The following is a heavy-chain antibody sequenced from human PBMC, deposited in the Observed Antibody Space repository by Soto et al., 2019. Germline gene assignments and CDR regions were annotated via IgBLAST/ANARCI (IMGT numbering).Heavy chain of an antibody. Sequence: PGGSLRLSCAASGFTFSNYAMNWVRQAPGKGLEWVAIIGGIGQYAFYADSVKGRFTFSRDNSKNTIYLEMNNLRTEDTAIYFCAKGGTSHIYGIDDWGPGTAVTVLL. CDR2: IGGIGQYA. D-gene: IGHD3-16*01. J-gene: IGHJ6*02. V-gene: IGHV3-23*01. CDR3: AKGGTSHIYGIDD. CDR1: GFTFSNYA.